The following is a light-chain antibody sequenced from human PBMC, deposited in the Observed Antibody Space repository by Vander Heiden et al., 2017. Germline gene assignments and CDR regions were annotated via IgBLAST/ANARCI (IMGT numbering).Light chain of an antibody. J-gene: IGLJ1*01. CDR3: SSYTSSTTLDV. V-gene: IGLV2-14*01. Sequence: QPALPQPAPPSRSPGPSSTIACTGTSSDVGCYNYVSWYEQHPGKAPKLMIYEVSNRPSGVSNRFSGSKSGNTASLTISGLQAEDEADYYCSSYTSSTTLDVFGTGTKVTVL. CDR1: SSDVGCYNY. CDR2: EVS.